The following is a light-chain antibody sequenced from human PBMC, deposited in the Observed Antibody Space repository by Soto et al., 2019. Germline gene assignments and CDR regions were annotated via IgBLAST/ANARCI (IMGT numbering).Light chain of an antibody. V-gene: IGLV7-43*01. CDR3: LLYSGRVWV. CDR2: STS. CDR1: IGAVTSDSF. J-gene: IGLJ3*02. Sequence: QTVVTQEPSLTVSPGGTGTLTCASSIGAVTSDSFPNWFQQKPGRAPRALIFSTSNKHPWTPARFSVSLLGGKAALTLSGVQPEVEADYFCLLYSGRVWVFGGGTKLTVL.